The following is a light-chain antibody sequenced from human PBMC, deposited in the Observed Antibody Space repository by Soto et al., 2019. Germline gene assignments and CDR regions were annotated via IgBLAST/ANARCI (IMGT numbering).Light chain of an antibody. J-gene: IGLJ2*01. CDR1: NFDIGGYNY. Sequence: QSVLTQPASVSGSPGQTITISCAGTNFDIGGYNYVSWYQQHPGEAPKLIIYEVNNRPSGISNRFSGSKSGNTASLTISGLQAEDEADYYCSSYTSSSTLEVFGGGTKVTVL. CDR2: EVN. V-gene: IGLV2-14*01. CDR3: SSYTSSSTLEV.